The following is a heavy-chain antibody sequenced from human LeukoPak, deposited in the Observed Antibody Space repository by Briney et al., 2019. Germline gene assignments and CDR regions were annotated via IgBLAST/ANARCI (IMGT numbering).Heavy chain of an antibody. CDR1: GFTFSTYS. CDR2: ISSGSSTI. V-gene: IGHV3-48*04. CDR3: ARDRAYYYGSGSSDDY. J-gene: IGHJ4*02. D-gene: IGHD3-10*01. Sequence: GGSLRLSCAASGFTFSTYSMNWVRQAPGKGLEWVSYISSGSSTIYYADSVKGRFTISRDNAKNSLYLQMNSLRAEDTAVYYCARDRAYYYGSGSSDDYWGQGTLVTVSS.